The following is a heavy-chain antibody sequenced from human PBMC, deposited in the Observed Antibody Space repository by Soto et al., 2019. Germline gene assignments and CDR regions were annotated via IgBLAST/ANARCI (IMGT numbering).Heavy chain of an antibody. CDR1: GGSFSGYY. CDR2: VYNSGST. Sequence: PSETLSLTCAVYGGSFSGYYWSWIRQPPGKGLEWIGYVYNSGSTNYNPSLKSRVTISIDTSKNQFSLKLTSLTATDTAVYYCARGGPSSKWLDPWGQGTLVTVSS. CDR3: ARGGPSSKWLDP. J-gene: IGHJ5*02. V-gene: IGHV4-59*01.